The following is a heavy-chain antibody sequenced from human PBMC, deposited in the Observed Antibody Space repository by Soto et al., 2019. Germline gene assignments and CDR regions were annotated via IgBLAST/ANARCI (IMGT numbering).Heavy chain of an antibody. Sequence: QVLLVQSGDDVKKPGASVKVSCKASGYRFPNHGITWVRQAPGQGLEWLGWISGNNDNINYIQQLQGKVTLTPNTXXXXXXXXXXXXXXXXXXXXXXXXXXXXXXXYYYYYGMDVWGQGTTVT. CDR3: XXXXXXXXXYYYYYGMDV. J-gene: IGHJ6*02. CDR2: ISGNNDNI. CDR1: GYRFPNHG. V-gene: IGHV1-18*01.